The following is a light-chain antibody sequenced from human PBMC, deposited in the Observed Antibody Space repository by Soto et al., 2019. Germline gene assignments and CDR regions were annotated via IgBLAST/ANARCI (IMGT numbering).Light chain of an antibody. V-gene: IGKV1-5*01. J-gene: IGKJ1*01. Sequence: DIQMTQSPSTLSASVGDRVTITCRASQSISSWLAWYQQKPGQAPNLLIYDASSLESGVPSRFSGSGSGTEFTLTTSSLQPDDFATYYCQQYNSYSRWTFGQGTKVDIK. CDR2: DAS. CDR3: QQYNSYSRWT. CDR1: QSISSW.